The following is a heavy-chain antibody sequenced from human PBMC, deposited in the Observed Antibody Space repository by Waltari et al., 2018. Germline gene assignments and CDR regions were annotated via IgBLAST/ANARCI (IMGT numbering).Heavy chain of an antibody. J-gene: IGHJ4*02. CDR1: GFTFSSYE. CDR3: ASQLSFWMHFDY. Sequence: EVQLVESGGGLVQPGGSLRLSCAASGFTFSSYEMNWVRQAPGKGLEWVSYIISSGSTIYYADSVKGRFTISRDNAKNSLYLQMNSLRAEDTAVYYCASQLSFWMHFDYWGQGTLVTVSS. D-gene: IGHD3-3*01. V-gene: IGHV3-48*03. CDR2: IISSGSTI.